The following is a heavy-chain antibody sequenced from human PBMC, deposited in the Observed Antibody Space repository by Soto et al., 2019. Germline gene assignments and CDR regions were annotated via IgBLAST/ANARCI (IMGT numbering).Heavy chain of an antibody. V-gene: IGHV2-5*02. CDR2: IYWDDDK. CDR1: GFSLSTTGVG. J-gene: IGHJ4*02. Sequence: QITLNESGPTRVKPTQTLTLTCTFSGFSLSTTGVGVGWIRQSPGKALEWLAFIYWDDDKRYSPSLRSRLTITKDTSRNQMVLTRTTMDPVDTASYVCAHRAGLQGNWDGGYFDYWGVETLVTVSS. D-gene: IGHD1-1*01. CDR3: AHRAGLQGNWDGGYFDY.